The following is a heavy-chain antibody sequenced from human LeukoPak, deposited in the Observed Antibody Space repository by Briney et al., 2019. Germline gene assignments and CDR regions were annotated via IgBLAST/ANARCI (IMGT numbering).Heavy chain of an antibody. CDR1: GYTFTSYG. CDR3: ARVGGGYSYDDFDY. V-gene: IGHV1-18*01. J-gene: IGHJ4*02. CDR2: ISAYNGNT. Sequence: ASVKVSCKASGYTFTSYGISWVRQAPGQGLEWMGWISAYNGNTNYAQKLQGRATMTTDTSTSTAYMELRSLRSDDTAVYYCARVGGGYSYDDFDYWGQGTLVTVSS. D-gene: IGHD5-18*01.